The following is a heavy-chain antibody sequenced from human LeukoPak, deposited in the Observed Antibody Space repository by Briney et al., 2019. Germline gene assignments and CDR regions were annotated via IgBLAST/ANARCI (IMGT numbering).Heavy chain of an antibody. J-gene: IGHJ4*02. Sequence: WGSLRLSCAASGFTFSTYAMTWVRQPPPPGLDLDSVISGSGGGTYYADPVKGRCTISRDNSTNTLFLQMNSLRTEDTAVYYCARDGVATNDWQPDYWGQGTLVTVSS. CDR3: ARDGVATNDWQPDY. D-gene: IGHD5-24*01. CDR2: ISGSGGGT. CDR1: GFTFSTYA. V-gene: IGHV3-23*01.